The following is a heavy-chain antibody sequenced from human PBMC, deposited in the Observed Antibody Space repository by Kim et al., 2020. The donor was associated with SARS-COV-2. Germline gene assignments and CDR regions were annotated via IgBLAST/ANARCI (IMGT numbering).Heavy chain of an antibody. V-gene: IGHV3-30*04. CDR1: GFTFSSYA. J-gene: IGHJ5*02. CDR2: ISYDGSNK. Sequence: GGSLRLSCAASGFTFSSYAMHWVRQAPGKGLEWVAVISYDGSNKYYADSVKGRFTISRDNSKNTLYLQMNSLRAEDTAVYYCARGYSGSSSWGQGTLVTVSS. D-gene: IGHD1-26*01. CDR3: ARGYSGSSS.